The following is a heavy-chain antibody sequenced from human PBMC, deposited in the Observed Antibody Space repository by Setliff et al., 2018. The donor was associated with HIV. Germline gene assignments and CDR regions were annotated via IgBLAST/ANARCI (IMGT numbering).Heavy chain of an antibody. Sequence: GGSLRLSCAASGFTFSNYAMSWVRQAPGKGPEWVSAISGGGGVTYYADSVKGRFTISRDNSKNTLFLQMNSLRAEDTAVYYCARLPQDVRSSIDFWGQGTLVTVSS. CDR1: GFTFSNYA. V-gene: IGHV3-23*01. D-gene: IGHD6-6*01. J-gene: IGHJ4*02. CDR3: ARLPQDVRSSIDF. CDR2: ISGGGGVT.